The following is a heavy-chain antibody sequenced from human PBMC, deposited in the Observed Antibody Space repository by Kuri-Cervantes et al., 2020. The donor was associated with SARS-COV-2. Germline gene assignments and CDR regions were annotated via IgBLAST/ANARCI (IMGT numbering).Heavy chain of an antibody. CDR2: IIPMFGTA. CDR3: ARDSGDWNPDGLDL. Sequence: SVKVSCKASGDSFSSYSFNWVRQAPGQGLEWMGGIIPMFGTADYAQKFQGRVTITADESTSTVYMELTSLRSDDTAMYYCARDSGDWNPDGLDLWGQGTLVTVSS. CDR1: GDSFSSYS. V-gene: IGHV1-69*13. J-gene: IGHJ3*01. D-gene: IGHD1-1*01.